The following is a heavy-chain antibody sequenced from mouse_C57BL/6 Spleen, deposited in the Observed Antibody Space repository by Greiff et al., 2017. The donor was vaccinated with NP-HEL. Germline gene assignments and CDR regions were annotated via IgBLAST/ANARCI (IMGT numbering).Heavy chain of an antibody. Sequence: EVQLVESEGGLVQPGSSMKLSCTASGFTFSDYYMAWVRQVPEKGLEWVANINYDGSSTYYLDSLKSRFIISRDNAKNILYLQMSSLKSEDTATYYCEREGVYDYDETGYAMDYWGQGTSVTVSS. V-gene: IGHV5-16*01. CDR1: GFTFSDYY. D-gene: IGHD2-4*01. CDR3: EREGVYDYDETGYAMDY. CDR2: INYDGSST. J-gene: IGHJ4*01.